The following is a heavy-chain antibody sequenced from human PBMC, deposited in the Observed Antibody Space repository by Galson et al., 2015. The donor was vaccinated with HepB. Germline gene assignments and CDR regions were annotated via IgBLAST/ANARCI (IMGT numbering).Heavy chain of an antibody. D-gene: IGHD6-19*01. V-gene: IGHV3-23*01. CDR2: ISGSGGST. CDR3: AKDLYSSGWTDY. J-gene: IGHJ4*02. Sequence: SLRLSSAASGVTVSGYAMSWVPQAPGKGLEWVSAISGSGGSTYYADSVKGRFTISRDNSKNTLYLQMNSLRAEDTAVYYCAKDLYSSGWTDYWGQGTLVTVSS. CDR1: GVTVSGYA.